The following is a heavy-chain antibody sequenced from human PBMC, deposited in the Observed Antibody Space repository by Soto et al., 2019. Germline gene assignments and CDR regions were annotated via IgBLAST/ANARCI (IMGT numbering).Heavy chain of an antibody. CDR1: GGTFSSYA. V-gene: IGHV1-69*01. D-gene: IGHD2-2*01. Sequence: QVQLVQSGAEVKKPGSSVKVSCKASGGTFSSYAISWVRQAPGQGLEWMGGIIPISGTAHYAQKLQGRVTITADESTSTAYMELSSLRSEDTAVYDCARSQGSSTSLEIYYYYYYGMDVWGQGTTVTVSS. J-gene: IGHJ6*02. CDR3: ARSQGSSTSLEIYYYYYYGMDV. CDR2: IIPISGTA.